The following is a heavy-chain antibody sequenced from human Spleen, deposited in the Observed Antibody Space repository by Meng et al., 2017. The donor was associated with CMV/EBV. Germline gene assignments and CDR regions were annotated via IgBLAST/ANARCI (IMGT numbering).Heavy chain of an antibody. CDR1: GGTFSSYA. Sequence: ASVKVSCKASGGTFSSYAISWVRQAPGQGLEWMGWINPNTGDTNYAEQFQGRVTMTRDTSSYTAYMELTRLGSDDTAVYYCARPHDYGANYGLDVWGQGTTVTVSS. J-gene: IGHJ6*02. V-gene: IGHV1-2*02. CDR2: INPNTGDT. CDR3: ARPHDYGANYGLDV. D-gene: IGHD4-17*01.